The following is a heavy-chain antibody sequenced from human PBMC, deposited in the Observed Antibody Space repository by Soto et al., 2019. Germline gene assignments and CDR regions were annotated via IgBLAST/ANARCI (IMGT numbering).Heavy chain of an antibody. CDR3: ARPSTADDAFDI. J-gene: IGHJ3*02. D-gene: IGHD4-17*01. V-gene: IGHV5-51*01. Sequence: GESLKISCKGSGYSFTIYCIGLVLQMPGKGLEWMWIIYPGDPDTRYSPSFQGQVTISADKSISTAYLQWSSLKASDTAMYYCARPSTADDAFDIWGQGTMVTVSS. CDR1: GYSFTIYC. CDR2: IYPGDPDT.